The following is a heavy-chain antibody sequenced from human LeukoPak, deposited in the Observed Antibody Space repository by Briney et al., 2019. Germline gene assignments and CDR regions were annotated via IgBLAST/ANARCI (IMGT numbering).Heavy chain of an antibody. CDR1: GGSFNGYS. J-gene: IGHJ5*02. CDR3: ARGPLAFRRVAGIFS. V-gene: IGHV4-34*01. Sequence: SETLSLTCAVSGGSFNGYSYTWIRQPPGKGLEWIGEIIHSGGTSYNPSLKSRLTISVDTSRKQFSLKLTSVTTADTALYFCARGPLAFRRVAGIFSWGRGTQVTVSS. D-gene: IGHD6-19*01. CDR2: IIHSGGT.